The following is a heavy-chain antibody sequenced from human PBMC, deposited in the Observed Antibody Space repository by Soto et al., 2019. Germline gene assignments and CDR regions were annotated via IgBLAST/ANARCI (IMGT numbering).Heavy chain of an antibody. J-gene: IGHJ4*02. D-gene: IGHD3-22*01. CDR2: IYHSGST. Sequence: TLSLTCAVSGGSISSGGYSWSWIRQPPGKGLEWIGCIYHSGSTYYNPSLKSRVTISVDTSKNQFSLRAEDTAVYYCAKDSSGYYYGGSAYWGQGTLVTVSS. CDR1: GGSISSGGYS. CDR3: AKDSSGYYYGGSAY. V-gene: IGHV4-30-2*03.